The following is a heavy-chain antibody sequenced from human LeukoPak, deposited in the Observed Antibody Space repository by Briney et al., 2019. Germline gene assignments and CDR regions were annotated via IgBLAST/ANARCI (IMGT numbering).Heavy chain of an antibody. V-gene: IGHV4-34*01. Sequence: SETLSLTCAVYGGSFSGYYWSWIRQPPGKELEWIGEINHSGSTNYNPSLKSRVTISVDTSKNQFSLKLSSVTAADTAVYYCARGNVDTAMPAVGMDVWGQGTTVTVSS. CDR3: ARGNVDTAMPAVGMDV. CDR1: GGSFSGYY. D-gene: IGHD5-18*01. CDR2: INHSGST. J-gene: IGHJ6*02.